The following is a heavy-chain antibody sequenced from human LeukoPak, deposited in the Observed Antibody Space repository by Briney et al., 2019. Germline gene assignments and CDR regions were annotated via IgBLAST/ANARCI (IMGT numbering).Heavy chain of an antibody. J-gene: IGHJ4*02. CDR3: ARDVPLKRLDY. CDR2: ISSSGGTI. V-gene: IGHV3-48*03. Sequence: PGGSLRLSCAASGFTFSSYEMSWVRQAPGKGLEWVSYISSSGGTIFYADSVKGRFTISRENAKNSLYLQMNSLRAEDTAVYYCARDVPLKRLDYWGQGTLVTVSS. D-gene: IGHD3-10*02. CDR1: GFTFSSYE.